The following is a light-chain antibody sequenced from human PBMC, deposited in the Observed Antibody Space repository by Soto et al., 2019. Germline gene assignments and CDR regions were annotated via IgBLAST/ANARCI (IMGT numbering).Light chain of an antibody. CDR1: SNDVGSYNY. Sequence: QSVLTQPASVTGSPGQAIAISCTETSNDVGSYNYVSWYQQHPGKAPKLMIYDVTNRPSGVSDRFSGSKSGNTASLTISGLQAEDEADYYCKSYTTSNTYVFGSGTKVTVL. CDR3: KSYTTSNTYV. CDR2: DVT. V-gene: IGLV2-14*01. J-gene: IGLJ1*01.